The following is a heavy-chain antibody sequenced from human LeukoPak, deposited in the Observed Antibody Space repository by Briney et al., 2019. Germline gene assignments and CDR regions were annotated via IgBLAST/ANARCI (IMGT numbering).Heavy chain of an antibody. D-gene: IGHD3-16*01. CDR1: GYSFSHYG. V-gene: IGHV1-18*01. Sequence: ASVKVSCKTSGYSFSHYGISWWRQAPGQGLEWVGWISAFNYIIEYAQKFQGRGTMTQDTATSTAYMELRSLTSDDTAVFYCTGGSSISAQGDTWGQGTLVSVSS. CDR2: ISAFNYII. J-gene: IGHJ4*02. CDR3: TGGSSISAQGDT.